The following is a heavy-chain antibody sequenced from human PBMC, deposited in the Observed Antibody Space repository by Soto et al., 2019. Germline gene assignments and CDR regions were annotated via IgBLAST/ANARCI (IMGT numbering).Heavy chain of an antibody. CDR2: ISSSGSTI. CDR3: ARSRGYDSSGYSRKTDAFDI. CDR1: GFTFSDYY. Sequence: QVQLVESGGGLVKPGGSLRLSCAASGFTFSDYYMSWIRQAPGKGLEWVSYISSSGSTIYYADSVKGRFTISRDNAKNSLYLQMSSLRAEDTAVYYCARSRGYDSSGYSRKTDAFDIWGQGTMVTVSS. D-gene: IGHD3-22*01. V-gene: IGHV3-11*01. J-gene: IGHJ3*02.